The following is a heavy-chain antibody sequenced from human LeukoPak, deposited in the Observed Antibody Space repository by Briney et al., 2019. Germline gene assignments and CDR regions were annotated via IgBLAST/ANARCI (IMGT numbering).Heavy chain of an antibody. CDR3: ARVTYGSGTYGAFDY. CDR2: ISGSGDNT. D-gene: IGHD3-10*01. Sequence: GGSLRLSCAASGFTFSSHGMSWLRQAPGKGLEWVSTISGSGDNTYYADSVKGRFTISRDNSKNTLYLQMNSLRAEDTAVYYCARVTYGSGTYGAFDYWGQGTLVTVSS. J-gene: IGHJ4*02. CDR1: GFTFSSHG. V-gene: IGHV3-23*01.